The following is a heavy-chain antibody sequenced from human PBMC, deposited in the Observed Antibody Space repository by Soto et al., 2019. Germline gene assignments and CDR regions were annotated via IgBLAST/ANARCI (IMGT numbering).Heavy chain of an antibody. D-gene: IGHD4-17*01. Sequence: GGSLRLCCAASGYPFGDYGMSWVRQAPGKGLEWVSSISSSSSYIYYADSVKGRFTISRDNAKNSLYLQMNSLRAEDTAVYCCARDGDYGDYDYFDYWGQGTLVTVSS. CDR3: ARDGDYGDYDYFDY. V-gene: IGHV3-21*01. J-gene: IGHJ4*02. CDR2: ISSSSSYI. CDR1: GYPFGDYG.